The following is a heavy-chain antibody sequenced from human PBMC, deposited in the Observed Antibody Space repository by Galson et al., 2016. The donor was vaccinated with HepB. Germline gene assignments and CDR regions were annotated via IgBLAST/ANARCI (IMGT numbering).Heavy chain of an antibody. V-gene: IGHV1-18*01. Sequence: SVKVSCKASGYTFITYGISWVRQAPGQGLEWMGWISDYTGNTNYAQKFNGRLTVTTDTSTSTAYMELRRLTSDDTAVYYCARGPWSRDTSGWYGSDHWGQGTLVTVSS. CDR1: GYTFITYG. CDR2: ISDYTGNT. J-gene: IGHJ5*02. D-gene: IGHD6-19*01. CDR3: ARGPWSRDTSGWYGSDH.